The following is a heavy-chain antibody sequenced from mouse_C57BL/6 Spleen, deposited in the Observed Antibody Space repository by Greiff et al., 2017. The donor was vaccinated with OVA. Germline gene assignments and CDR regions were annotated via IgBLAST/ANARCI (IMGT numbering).Heavy chain of an antibody. D-gene: IGHD2-10*02. CDR2: IDPSDSYT. Sequence: QVQLQQPGAELVMPGASVKLSCKASGYTFTSYWMHWVKQRPGQGLEWIGEIDPSDSYTNYNQKFKGKSTLTVDKAASTAYMQRSSLTSEDSAVYYCARWYGNYHAMDYWGQGTSVTVSS. V-gene: IGHV1-69*01. CDR3: ARWYGNYHAMDY. CDR1: GYTFTSYW. J-gene: IGHJ4*01.